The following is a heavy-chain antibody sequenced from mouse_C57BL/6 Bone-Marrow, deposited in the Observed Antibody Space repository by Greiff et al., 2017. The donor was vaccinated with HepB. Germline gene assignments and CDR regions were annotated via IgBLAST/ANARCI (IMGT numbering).Heavy chain of an antibody. J-gene: IGHJ4*01. CDR2: IDPNSGGT. D-gene: IGHD1-1*01. CDR3: AREDGSSYCYAMDY. Sequence: QVQLQPGAELVKPGASVKLSCKASGYTFTSYWMHWVKQRPGRGLEWIGRIDPNSGGTKYNEKFKSKATLTVDKPSSTAYMQLSSLTSEDSAVYYCAREDGSSYCYAMDYWGQGTSVTVSS. V-gene: IGHV1-72*01. CDR1: GYTFTSYW.